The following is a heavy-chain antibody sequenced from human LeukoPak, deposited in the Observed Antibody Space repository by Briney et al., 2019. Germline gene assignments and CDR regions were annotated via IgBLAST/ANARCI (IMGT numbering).Heavy chain of an antibody. J-gene: IGHJ4*02. V-gene: IGHV3-7*01. D-gene: IGHD1-26*01. CDR1: GFTFSSYW. CDR3: AKGIGRGSYYAFDY. CDR2: IKQDGSEK. Sequence: PGGSLRLSCAASGFTFSSYWMSWVRQAPGKGLEWVANIKQDGSEKYYVDSVKGRFTISRDNAKNSLYLQMNSLRAEDTAVYYCAKGIGRGSYYAFDYWGQGTLVTVSS.